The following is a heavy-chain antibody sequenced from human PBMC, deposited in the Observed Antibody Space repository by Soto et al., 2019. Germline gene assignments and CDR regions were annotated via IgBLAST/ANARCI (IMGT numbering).Heavy chain of an antibody. Sequence: GGSLRLSCAASGFTFDDYTMHWVRQAPGKGLEWVSLISWDGGSTYYADSVKGRFTISRDNSKNSLYLQMNSLRTEDTALYYCATSGSYRNFDYWGQGTLVTVSS. CDR3: ATSGSYRNFDY. CDR1: GFTFDDYT. CDR2: ISWDGGST. D-gene: IGHD1-26*01. J-gene: IGHJ4*02. V-gene: IGHV3-43*01.